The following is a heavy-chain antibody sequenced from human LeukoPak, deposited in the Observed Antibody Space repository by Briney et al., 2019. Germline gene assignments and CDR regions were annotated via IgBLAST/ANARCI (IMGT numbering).Heavy chain of an antibody. Sequence: PGGSLRLSCAASGFTFSGYGMHWVRQAPGKGLEWVAVIWYDGSNKYYADSVKGRFTISRDNSKNTLYLQMNSLRAEDTAVYYCARDFSGWYYFDYWGQGTLVTVSS. V-gene: IGHV3-33*01. D-gene: IGHD6-19*01. CDR2: IWYDGSNK. J-gene: IGHJ4*02. CDR3: ARDFSGWYYFDY. CDR1: GFTFSGYG.